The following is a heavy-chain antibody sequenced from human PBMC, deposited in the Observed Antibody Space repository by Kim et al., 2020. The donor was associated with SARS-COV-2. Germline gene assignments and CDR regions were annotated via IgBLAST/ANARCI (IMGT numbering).Heavy chain of an antibody. V-gene: IGHV1-8*02. CDR3: ARGRDWSGGPYSFDY. D-gene: IGHD2-21*02. Sequence: ASVKVSCKASGYTFITYDMNWVRQATGQGLEWMGWINPSSGNTGYAQKFQGRVTMTRDTSTSTAYMDLSSLRSEDTAVYYCARGRDWSGGPYSFDYWGQGTLVTVSP. J-gene: IGHJ4*02. CDR2: INPSSGNT. CDR1: GYTFITYD.